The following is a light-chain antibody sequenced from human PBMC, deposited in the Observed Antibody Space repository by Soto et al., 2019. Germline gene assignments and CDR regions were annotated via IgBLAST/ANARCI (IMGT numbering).Light chain of an antibody. CDR2: DVS. Sequence: QSVLTQPASVSGSPGQSITISCTGTSSDVGGYNYVSWYQQHPGKAPKLMIYDVSNRPSGVSNRSSGSKSGNTASLTISGPQAEDEADYYCSSYTSSSTLVFGGGTQLTVL. CDR3: SSYTSSSTLV. V-gene: IGLV2-14*01. J-gene: IGLJ2*01. CDR1: SSDVGGYNY.